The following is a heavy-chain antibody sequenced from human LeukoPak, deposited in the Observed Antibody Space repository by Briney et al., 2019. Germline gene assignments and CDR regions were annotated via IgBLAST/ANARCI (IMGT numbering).Heavy chain of an antibody. D-gene: IGHD3-10*01. Sequence: PGGSLRLSCAASGFTLTSYWMSWVRQAPGKGLEWVANIKKDGSEKYYVDSVKGRFTISRDNAKNSLYLQMNSLRAEDTAMYYCATDGGPFDNWGQGTLVTVSS. CDR1: GFTLTSYW. J-gene: IGHJ4*02. CDR3: ATDGGPFDN. V-gene: IGHV3-7*05. CDR2: IKKDGSEK.